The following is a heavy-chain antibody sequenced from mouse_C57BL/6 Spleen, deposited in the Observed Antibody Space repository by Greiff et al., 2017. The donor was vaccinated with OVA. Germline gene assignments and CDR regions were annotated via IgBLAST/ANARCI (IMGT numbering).Heavy chain of an antibody. J-gene: IGHJ4*01. CDR2: IYPGSGST. CDR1: GYTFTSYW. V-gene: IGHV1-55*01. Sequence: VQLQQSGAELVKPGASVKLSCKASGYTFTSYWITWVKQRPGQGLEWIGDIYPGSGSTNYNEKFKSKATLTVDTSSNTAYLQLSSLTSEDSTVEYCAREKYSHCYALDYWGQGTSVTVSS. D-gene: IGHD1-3*01. CDR3: AREKYSHCYALDY.